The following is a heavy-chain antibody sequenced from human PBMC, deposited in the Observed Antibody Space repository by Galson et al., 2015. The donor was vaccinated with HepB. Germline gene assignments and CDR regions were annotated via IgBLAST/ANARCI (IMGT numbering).Heavy chain of an antibody. V-gene: IGHV5-51*01. D-gene: IGHD3-16*01. J-gene: IGHJ6*02. CDR1: GYSFTSYW. CDR2: IYLGDSDT. CDR3: AKDSLGRMGHDFGMDV. Sequence: QSGAEVKKPGESLKISCKGFGYSFTSYWIGWVRQMPGKGLEWMGIIYLGDSDTRYSPSFQGQVTISADKSTGTVYLQWNSLKASDTAMYYCAKDSLGRMGHDFGMDVWGQGTTVTVSS.